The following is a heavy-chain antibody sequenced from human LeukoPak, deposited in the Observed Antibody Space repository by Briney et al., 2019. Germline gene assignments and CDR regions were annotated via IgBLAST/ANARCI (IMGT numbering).Heavy chain of an antibody. CDR3: TRDIAGSGTAMDV. Sequence: GGSLRLSCAASGFTFSTYDMHWDRQVTGEGLEWVATIGTSGDTYYAGSVKGRFTISREDGKNSLFLQMNSLRAGDTAAYYCTRDIAGSGTAMDVWGKGTTVTVSS. CDR1: GFTFSTYD. V-gene: IGHV3-13*01. CDR2: IGTSGDT. J-gene: IGHJ6*03. D-gene: IGHD2-15*01.